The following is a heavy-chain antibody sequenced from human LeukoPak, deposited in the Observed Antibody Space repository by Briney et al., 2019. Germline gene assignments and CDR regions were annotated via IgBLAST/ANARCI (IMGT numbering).Heavy chain of an antibody. J-gene: IGHJ4*02. V-gene: IGHV4-30-2*01. CDR3: ARNTGRIAAAGYFDY. CDR1: GGSISSGSYY. D-gene: IGHD6-13*01. Sequence: SQTLSLTCTVSGGSISSGSYYWSWIRQPPGKGLEWIGYIYHSGSTYYNPSLKSRVTISVDRSKNQFSLKLSSVTAADTAVYYCARNTGRIAAAGYFDYWGQGTLVTVSS. CDR2: IYHSGST.